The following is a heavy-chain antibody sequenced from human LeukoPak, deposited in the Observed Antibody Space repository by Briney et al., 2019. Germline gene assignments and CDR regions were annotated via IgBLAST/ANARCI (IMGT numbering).Heavy chain of an antibody. Sequence: GRSLRLSCAASGFTFSSYGMHWVRQAPGKGLEWVAVIWYDGSNKYYVDSVKGRFTISRDNAKNSLYLQMNSLRAEDTAVYYCARDGKSYEYYYDSSGYPSADGMDVWGQGTTVTVSS. V-gene: IGHV3-33*01. CDR1: GFTFSSYG. CDR3: ARDGKSYEYYYDSSGYPSADGMDV. CDR2: IWYDGSNK. J-gene: IGHJ6*02. D-gene: IGHD3-22*01.